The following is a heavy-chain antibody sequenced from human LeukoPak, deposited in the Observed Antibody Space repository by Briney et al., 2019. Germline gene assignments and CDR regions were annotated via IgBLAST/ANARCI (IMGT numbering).Heavy chain of an antibody. Sequence: GGSLRLSCAASGFSLSAYWMSWVRQAPGKGLEWVANIKQDGSEEYYVDSVKGRFTISRDNAKNSLYLQMNSLRAEDTAVYRCARWDSGNYYGIGDWGQGTLVTVSS. CDR2: IKQDGSEE. CDR3: ARWDSGNYYGIGD. D-gene: IGHD1-26*01. CDR1: GFSLSAYW. J-gene: IGHJ4*02. V-gene: IGHV3-7*01.